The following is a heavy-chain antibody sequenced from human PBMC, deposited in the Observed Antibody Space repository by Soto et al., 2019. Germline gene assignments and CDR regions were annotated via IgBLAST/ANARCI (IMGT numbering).Heavy chain of an antibody. J-gene: IGHJ4*02. D-gene: IGHD3-10*01. V-gene: IGHV4-30-2*01. Sequence: SETLSLTCAVSGGSISSGGYSWSWIRQPPGKGLEWIGYIYHSGSTYYNPSLKSRVTISVDRSKNQFSLKLSSVTAADTAVYYCARGPSVLLWFGDPSNYYFDYWGQGTLVTVSS. CDR3: ARGPSVLLWFGDPSNYYFDY. CDR1: GGSISSGGYS. CDR2: IYHSGST.